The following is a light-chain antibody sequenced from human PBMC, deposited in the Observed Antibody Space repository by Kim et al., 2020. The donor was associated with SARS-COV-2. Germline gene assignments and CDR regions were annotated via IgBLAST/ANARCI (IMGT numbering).Light chain of an antibody. V-gene: IGLV1-40*01. J-gene: IGLJ2*01. CDR3: QSYDSSLSGSI. Sequence: QSVLAQPPSISGAPGQRVTISCTGGNSNIGAGYDVHWYQHVPGRAPKLLIYGNSNRPSGVPDRLSGSKSGTSASLAITGLQDDDEADYYCQSYDSSLSGSIFGGGTQLTVL. CDR1: NSNIGAGYD. CDR2: GNS.